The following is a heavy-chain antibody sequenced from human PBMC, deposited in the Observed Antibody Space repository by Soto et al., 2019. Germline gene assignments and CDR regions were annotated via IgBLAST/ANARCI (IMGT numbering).Heavy chain of an antibody. Sequence: RASVKVSCKASGYTFTNYAIHWVRQAPGQWLEWMGWINAGNGNTKYSQKFQGRVTITRDTSASTAYMDLSSLRSEDTAVYYCARDGSPYCGGDCYPSYWGQGTLVTVSS. V-gene: IGHV1-3*01. J-gene: IGHJ4*02. CDR3: ARDGSPYCGGDCYPSY. CDR1: GYTFTNYA. CDR2: INAGNGNT. D-gene: IGHD2-21*02.